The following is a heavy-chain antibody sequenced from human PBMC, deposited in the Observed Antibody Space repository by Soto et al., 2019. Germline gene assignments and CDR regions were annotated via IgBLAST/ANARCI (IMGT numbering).Heavy chain of an antibody. J-gene: IGHJ6*03. D-gene: IGHD2-2*01. CDR1: GDSVSSNSAA. V-gene: IGHV6-1*01. CDR2: TYYRSKWYN. CDR3: ARDFPKRIFFSSTSSSYYYYYMAV. Sequence: PSQTLSLTCAISGDSVSSNSAAWNWIRQSPSGGLEWLGRTYYRSKWYNDYAVSVKSRITINPDTSKNQFSLQLNSVTPEDTAVYYFARDFPKRIFFSSTSSSYYYYYMAVWGKGTTVTVSS.